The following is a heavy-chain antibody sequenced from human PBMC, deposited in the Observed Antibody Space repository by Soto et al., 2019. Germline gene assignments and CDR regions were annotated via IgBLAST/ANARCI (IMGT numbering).Heavy chain of an antibody. CDR2: IIPIFGPG. CDR3: ASRGYSYGPFDY. D-gene: IGHD5-18*01. CDR1: GGIFSNYA. V-gene: IGHV1-69*12. Sequence: QVQLVQSGAEVKKPGSSVTVSCKASGGIFSNYAISWVRQAPGQGLEWMGGIIPIFGPGNYAQKFQGRVTIAADDSTTTAYMQLSSLRSEDAAVYYCASRGYSYGPFDYWGQGTLVNVSS. J-gene: IGHJ4*02.